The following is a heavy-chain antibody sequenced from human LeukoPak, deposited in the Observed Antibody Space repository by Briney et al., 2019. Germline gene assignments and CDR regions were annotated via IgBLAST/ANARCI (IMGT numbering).Heavy chain of an antibody. Sequence: SQTLSLTCAVSGGSISSGGYSWSWIRQPPGKGLEWIGYIYHSGSTYYNPSLKSRVTISVDRSKNQFSLKLSSVTAADTAVYYCARDSVGATSYWGQGTLVTVSS. D-gene: IGHD1-26*01. J-gene: IGHJ4*02. CDR2: IYHSGST. V-gene: IGHV4-30-2*01. CDR1: GGSISSGGYS. CDR3: ARDSVGATSY.